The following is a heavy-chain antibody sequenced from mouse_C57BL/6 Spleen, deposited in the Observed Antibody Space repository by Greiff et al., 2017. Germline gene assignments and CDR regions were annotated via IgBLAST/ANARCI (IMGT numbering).Heavy chain of an antibody. CDR3: ARDYYGSSTGFDY. Sequence: QVQLKQPGAELVRPGTSVKLSCKASGYTFTSYWMHWVKQRPGQGLEWIGVIDPSDSYTNYNQKFKGKATLTVDTSSSTAYMQLSSLTSEDSAVYYCARDYYGSSTGFDYWGQGTTLTVSS. CDR2: IDPSDSYT. D-gene: IGHD1-1*01. CDR1: GYTFTSYW. V-gene: IGHV1-59*01. J-gene: IGHJ2*01.